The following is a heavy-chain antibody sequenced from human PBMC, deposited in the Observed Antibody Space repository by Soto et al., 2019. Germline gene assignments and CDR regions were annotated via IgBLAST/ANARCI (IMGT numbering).Heavy chain of an antibody. Sequence: QVQLVQSGAEVKKPGASVKVSCKASGYTFTSYGISWVRQAPGQGLEWMGWISAYNGNTNYAQKLQCRVTMTTDTSTSTAYMELRSLRSDDTAVYYCAIDAPTSYYDFWTDNWFDPWGQGTLVTVSS. J-gene: IGHJ5*02. V-gene: IGHV1-18*01. CDR2: ISAYNGNT. CDR3: AIDAPTSYYDFWTDNWFDP. D-gene: IGHD3-3*01. CDR1: GYTFTSYG.